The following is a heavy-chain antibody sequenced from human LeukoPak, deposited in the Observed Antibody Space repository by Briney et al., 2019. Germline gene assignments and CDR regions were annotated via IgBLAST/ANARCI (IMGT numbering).Heavy chain of an antibody. V-gene: IGHV3-21*01. J-gene: IGHJ4*02. CDR2: ITTTSTYI. CDR3: ARESFAARWD. D-gene: IGHD6-6*01. Sequence: KSGGSLRLSCAASGFTFSNYNMNWVRQAPGKGLEWVSSITTTSTYIYYADSVKGRFTISRDNAKNSLYLQINSLRAEDTAVYYCARESFAARWDWGQGTLVTVSS. CDR1: GFTFSNYN.